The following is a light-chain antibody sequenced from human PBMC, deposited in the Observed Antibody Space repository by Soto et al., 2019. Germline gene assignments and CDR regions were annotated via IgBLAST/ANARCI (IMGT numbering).Light chain of an antibody. CDR3: QQYKVYPYT. CDR1: QSLTGR. V-gene: IGKV1-5*01. CDR2: DVS. J-gene: IGKJ2*01. Sequence: DIQMTQSPSTLSASIGDRVTLTCRASQSLTGRLAWYQQKPGRPPKLLLYDVSNLESGVPSRFSGSESGTTFTLTISSLRPDDFATFYCQQYKVYPYTFGQGT.